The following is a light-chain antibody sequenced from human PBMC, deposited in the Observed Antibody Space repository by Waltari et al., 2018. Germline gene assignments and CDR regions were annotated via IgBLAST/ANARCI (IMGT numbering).Light chain of an antibody. V-gene: IGKV2-28*01. J-gene: IGKJ3*01. CDR3: MQALEILFT. Sequence: PLSLPVTPGEPASISCRSSQSLLHTNGYNYLDWYLQKPGQSPQLLIYLGSNRASGVPDRFSGSRSGTNFTLKISRVEAEDVGVYYCMQALEILFTFGPGTKVDVK. CDR1: QSLLHTNGYNY. CDR2: LGS.